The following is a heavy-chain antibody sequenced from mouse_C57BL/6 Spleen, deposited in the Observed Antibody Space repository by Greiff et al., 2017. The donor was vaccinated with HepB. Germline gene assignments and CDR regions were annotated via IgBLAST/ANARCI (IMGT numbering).Heavy chain of an antibody. J-gene: IGHJ4*01. Sequence: EVRLVESGGGLVKPGGSLKLSCAASGFTFSSYAMSWVRQTPEKRLEWVATISDGGSYTYYPDNVKGRLTIPRDNAKNNLYLQMSHLKSEDTAMYYCARETVWGAMDYWGQGTSVTVSS. V-gene: IGHV5-4*03. CDR2: ISDGGSYT. D-gene: IGHD4-1*01. CDR3: ARETVWGAMDY. CDR1: GFTFSSYA.